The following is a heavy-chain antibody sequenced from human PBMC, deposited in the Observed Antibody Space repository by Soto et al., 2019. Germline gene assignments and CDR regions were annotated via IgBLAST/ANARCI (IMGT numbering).Heavy chain of an antibody. D-gene: IGHD6-19*01. CDR2: ISGSGGST. Sequence: EVQLLDSGGGLVQPGGSLRLSCAASGFTFSSYAMNWVRQAPGKGLEWVSVISGSGGSTYYADSVKGRFTISRDNSKNTLYLQMNSLRAEDTAGYYCARRSSGWYFDYWGQGTLVTVSS. J-gene: IGHJ4*02. V-gene: IGHV3-23*01. CDR3: ARRSSGWYFDY. CDR1: GFTFSSYA.